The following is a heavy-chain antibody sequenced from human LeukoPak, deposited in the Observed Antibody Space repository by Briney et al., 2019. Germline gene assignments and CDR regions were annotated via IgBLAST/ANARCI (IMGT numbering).Heavy chain of an antibody. CDR3: AREGANYYYGMDV. CDR1: GFTFSNYE. J-gene: IGHJ6*02. CDR2: ISSGGSI. V-gene: IGHV3-48*03. Sequence: GGSLRLSCAASGFTFSNYEMNWVRQAPGKGLEWVSFISSGGSIYYADSVKGRFTISRDNVKNSLFLQMNSLRAEDTAVYYCAREGANYYYGMDVWGQGTTVAVSS.